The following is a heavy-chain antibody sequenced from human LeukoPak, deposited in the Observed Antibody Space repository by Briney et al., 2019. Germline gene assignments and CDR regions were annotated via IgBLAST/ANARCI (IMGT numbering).Heavy chain of an antibody. Sequence: SETLSLTCTVPGGSISSYYWSWIRQPPGKGLEWIGYIHYSGTTNYNPSLKSRVTISVDTSKNQFSLKLSSVTAADTAVYFCARVSWSPGTSYYYMDVWGKGTTVTVSS. J-gene: IGHJ6*03. V-gene: IGHV4-59*01. CDR2: IHYSGTT. D-gene: IGHD1-1*01. CDR3: ARVSWSPGTSYYYMDV. CDR1: GGSISSYY.